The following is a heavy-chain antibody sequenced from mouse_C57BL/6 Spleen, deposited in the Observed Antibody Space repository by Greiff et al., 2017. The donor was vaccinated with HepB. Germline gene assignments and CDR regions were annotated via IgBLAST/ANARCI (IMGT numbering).Heavy chain of an antibody. CDR2: INYDGSST. Sequence: EVKVEESEGGLVQPGSSMKLSCTASGFTFSDYYMAWVRQVPEKGLEWVANINYDGSSTYYLDSLKSRFIISRDNAKNILYLQMSSLKSEDTATYYCARDALYDYGWYFDVWGTGTTVTVSS. CDR1: GFTFSDYY. V-gene: IGHV5-16*01. D-gene: IGHD2-4*01. CDR3: ARDALYDYGWYFDV. J-gene: IGHJ1*03.